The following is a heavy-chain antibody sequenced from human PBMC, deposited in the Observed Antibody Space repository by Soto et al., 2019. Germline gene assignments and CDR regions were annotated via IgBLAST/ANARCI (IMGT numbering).Heavy chain of an antibody. CDR2: IIPLSGTT. CDR3: ARGPDRSGFYLFDY. D-gene: IGHD3-22*01. Sequence: SLKVSCKASGVTFSNHAISWVRQAPGQGPEWMGGIIPLSGTTNYVQKFQGRVTITADESMTTAYMELSSLRFEDTAVYYCARGPDRSGFYLFDYWGQGTLVTVSS. J-gene: IGHJ4*02. V-gene: IGHV1-69*13. CDR1: GVTFSNHA.